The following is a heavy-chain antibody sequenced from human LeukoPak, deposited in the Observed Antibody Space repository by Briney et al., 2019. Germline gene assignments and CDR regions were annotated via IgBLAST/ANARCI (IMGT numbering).Heavy chain of an antibody. CDR2: ISGSGGST. J-gene: IGHJ4*02. D-gene: IGHD6-13*01. V-gene: IGHV3-23*01. CDR3: AKDRAAAVTCFDY. Sequence: GGSLRLSCAASGFTFSSYGMSWVRQAPGKGLEWVSAISGSGGSTYYADSVKGRFTISRDNSKNTLYLQMNSLRAEDTAVYYCAKDRAAAVTCFDYWGQGTLVTVSS. CDR1: GFTFSSYG.